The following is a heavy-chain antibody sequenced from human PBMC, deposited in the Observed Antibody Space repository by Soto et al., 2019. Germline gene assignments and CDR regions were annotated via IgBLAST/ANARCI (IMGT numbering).Heavy chain of an antibody. CDR3: ARRYGPGFDY. Sequence: SEALSLTCTVSGVSISSYYWSWIRQPPGKGLEWIGYIYYSGSTNYNPSLKSRVTISVDTSKNQFSLKLSSVTAADTAVYYCARRYGPGFDYWGQGTLVTVSS. D-gene: IGHD4-17*01. CDR1: GVSISSYY. J-gene: IGHJ4*02. V-gene: IGHV4-59*08. CDR2: IYYSGST.